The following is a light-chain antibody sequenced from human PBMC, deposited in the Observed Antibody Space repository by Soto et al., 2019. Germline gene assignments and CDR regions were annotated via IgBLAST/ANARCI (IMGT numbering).Light chain of an antibody. CDR1: PSDIGSYNL. CDR2: EGN. Sequence: QSALTQPASVSGSPGQSITISCTGSPSDIGSYNLFSWYQQYPGKAPKLMIYEGNKRPSGVSNRFSGSRSGNTASLTISGLQAEDEANYYCSSYTSSSALIFGGGTKLTVL. J-gene: IGLJ2*01. CDR3: SSYTSSSALI. V-gene: IGLV2-14*02.